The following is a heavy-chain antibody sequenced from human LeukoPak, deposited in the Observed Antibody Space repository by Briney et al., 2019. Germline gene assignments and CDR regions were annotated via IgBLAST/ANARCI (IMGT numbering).Heavy chain of an antibody. CDR2: IYHSGST. Sequence: SEALSLTCAVSGGSITSGNWWSWVREPPGTGLEWIGEIYHSGSTNYNPSLKSRVTISVDKSKNQFSLILNSVTAADTAVYYCARGVPAAGSIRFDPWGQGTLVTVSS. J-gene: IGHJ5*02. CDR3: ARGVPAAGSIRFDP. CDR1: GGSITSGNW. V-gene: IGHV4-4*02. D-gene: IGHD6-13*01.